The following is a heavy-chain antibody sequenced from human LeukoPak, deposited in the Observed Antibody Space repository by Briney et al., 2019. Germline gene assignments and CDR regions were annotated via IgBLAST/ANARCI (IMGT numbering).Heavy chain of an antibody. Sequence: PGGSLRLSCAASGFTFSSYAMHWVRQAPGKGLEYVSAISSNGDNTYYADSVKGRFTISRDNSKNTLYLQMSSLRADDTAVYYCVRGTGYWGQGTLVTVSS. CDR2: ISSNGDNT. V-gene: IGHV3-64D*06. CDR1: GFTFSSYA. CDR3: VRGTGY. J-gene: IGHJ4*02.